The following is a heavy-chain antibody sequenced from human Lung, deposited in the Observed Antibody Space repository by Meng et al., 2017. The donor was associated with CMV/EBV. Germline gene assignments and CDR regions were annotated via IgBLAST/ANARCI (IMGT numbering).Heavy chain of an antibody. CDR1: GFTFNDYG. D-gene: IGHD2-15*01. CDR2: IGYGGSNK. J-gene: IGHJ6*02. CDR3: AKGGPLVVPFFGMDV. V-gene: IGHV3-30*02. Sequence: GGLLRLXCATLGFTFNDYGMHWVRQAPGKGLEWVAFIGYGGSNKYTAESVKGRFSISRDNSKNTLFLQMDSLRLEDTAVYYCAKGGPLVVPFFGMDVWGQGTXVTVSS.